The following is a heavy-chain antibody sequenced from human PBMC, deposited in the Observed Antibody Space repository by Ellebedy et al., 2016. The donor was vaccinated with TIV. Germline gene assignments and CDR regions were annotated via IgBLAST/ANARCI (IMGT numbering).Heavy chain of an antibody. Sequence: SETLSLTCAVSGGSISSSNWWSWVRQPPGKGLEWIGEIYHSGSTYYNPSLKSRITISVDTSKNQFSLKLSSVTAADTAMYYCTRGGGSYSDYWGQGTPVTVSS. CDR2: IYHSGST. V-gene: IGHV4-4*02. CDR1: GGSISSSNW. D-gene: IGHD1-26*01. CDR3: TRGGGSYSDY. J-gene: IGHJ4*02.